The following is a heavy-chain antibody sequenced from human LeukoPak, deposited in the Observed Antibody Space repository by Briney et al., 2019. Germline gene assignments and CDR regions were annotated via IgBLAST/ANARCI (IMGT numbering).Heavy chain of an antibody. CDR2: IWYDGSNK. V-gene: IGHV3-33*06. D-gene: IGHD6-13*01. CDR1: GFTFSSYD. Sequence: PGGSLRLSCAASGFTFSSYDMHWVRQAPGKGLEWVAVIWYDGSNKYYADSVKGRFTISRDNSKNTLYLQMNSLRADDTAVYYCAKSEVAAAPDYWGQGTLVTVSS. CDR3: AKSEVAAAPDY. J-gene: IGHJ4*02.